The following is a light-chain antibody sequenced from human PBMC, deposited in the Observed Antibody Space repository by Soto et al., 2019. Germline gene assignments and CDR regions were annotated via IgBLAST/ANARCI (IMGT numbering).Light chain of an antibody. CDR3: QKLNSYPFT. CDR2: EAS. CDR1: QGISSS. J-gene: IGKJ5*01. Sequence: DIQFTQAPSALSASIGDRGTITFLASQGISSSLAWYQQEPGKAPKLLIYEASTLQSGVPSRFSGRGSGTDFTLTISGLQPEDFATYYCQKLNSYPFTFGQGTRLEIK. V-gene: IGKV1-9*01.